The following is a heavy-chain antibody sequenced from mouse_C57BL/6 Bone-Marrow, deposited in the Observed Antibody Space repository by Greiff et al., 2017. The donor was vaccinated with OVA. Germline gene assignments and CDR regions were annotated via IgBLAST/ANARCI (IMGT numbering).Heavy chain of an antibody. J-gene: IGHJ4*01. CDR2: ISSGGSYT. CDR1: GFTFSSYG. D-gene: IGHD2-5*01. V-gene: IGHV5-6*01. Sequence: EVQGVESGGDLVKPGGSLKLSCAASGFTFSSYGMSWVRQTPDKRLEWVATISSGGSYTYYPDSVKGRFTISRDNAKNTLYLQMSSLKSEDTAMYYCARPYYSNFLMDYWGQGTSVTVSS. CDR3: ARPYYSNFLMDY.